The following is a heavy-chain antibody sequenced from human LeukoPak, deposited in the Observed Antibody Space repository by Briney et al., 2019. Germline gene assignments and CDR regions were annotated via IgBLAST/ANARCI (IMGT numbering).Heavy chain of an antibody. Sequence: PSEALSLTCTVSGGSISSYYWSWIRQPPGKGLEWIGYIYYSGSTNYNPSLKSRVTISVDTSKNQFSLKLSSVTAADTAVYYCARALNYGDHDYWGQGTLVTVSS. J-gene: IGHJ4*02. CDR3: ARALNYGDHDY. CDR2: IYYSGST. D-gene: IGHD4-17*01. CDR1: GGSISSYY. V-gene: IGHV4-59*01.